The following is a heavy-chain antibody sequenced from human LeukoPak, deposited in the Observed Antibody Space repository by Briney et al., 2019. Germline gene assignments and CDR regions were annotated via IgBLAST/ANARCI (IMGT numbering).Heavy chain of an antibody. CDR1: GYTFTSYG. D-gene: IGHD4-17*01. CDR2: ISAHNGDT. V-gene: IGHV1-18*01. CDR3: ARGISGVTTYYFDY. Sequence: ASVKVSCKASGYTFTSYGISWVRQAPGQGLEWMGWISAHNGDTNYAQNLQGRVTMTTDTSTSTAYMELRSLRSDDTAVYYCARGISGVTTYYFDYWGQGTLVTVSS. J-gene: IGHJ4*02.